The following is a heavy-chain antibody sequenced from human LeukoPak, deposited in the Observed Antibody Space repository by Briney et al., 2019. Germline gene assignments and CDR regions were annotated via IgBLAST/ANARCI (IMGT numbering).Heavy chain of an antibody. CDR3: ARHQGGSSWPY. Sequence: SETLSLTXTVSGGSISSSSYYWGWIRQPPGKGLEWIGSIYYSGSTYYNPSLKSRVTISVDTSKNQFSLKLSSVTAADTAVYYCARHQGGSSWPYWGQGTLVTVSS. D-gene: IGHD6-13*01. V-gene: IGHV4-39*01. J-gene: IGHJ4*02. CDR1: GGSISSSSYY. CDR2: IYYSGST.